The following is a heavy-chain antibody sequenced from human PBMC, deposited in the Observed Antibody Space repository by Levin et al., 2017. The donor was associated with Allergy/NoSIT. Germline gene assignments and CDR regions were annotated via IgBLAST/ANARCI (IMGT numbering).Heavy chain of an antibody. V-gene: IGHV3-30-3*01. D-gene: IGHD3-9*01. Sequence: GGSLRLSCAASGFTFSSYAMHWVRQAPGKGLEWVAVISYDGSNKYYADSVKGRFTISRDNSKNTLYLQMNSLRAEDTAVYYCARDFAHENTYYDILTGYYNPYYYFGMDGWRQGTTVTVSS. CDR1: GFTFSSYA. J-gene: IGHJ6*02. CDR2: ISYDGSNK. CDR3: ARDFAHENTYYDILTGYYNPYYYFGMDG.